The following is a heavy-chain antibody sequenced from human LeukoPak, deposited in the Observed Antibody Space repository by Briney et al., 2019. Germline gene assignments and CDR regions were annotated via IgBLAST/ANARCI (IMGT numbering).Heavy chain of an antibody. CDR3: ARVYDSDGYYYLPFDY. Sequence: GGSLRLSCAASGFTFSSYWMSWVRQAPGKGLEWVANIKQDGSEKYYVDSVKGRFTISRDNSRNTLYLQMTSLRADDTAVYYCARVYDSDGYYYLPFDYWGQGTLVTVSS. D-gene: IGHD3-22*01. V-gene: IGHV3-7*03. J-gene: IGHJ4*02. CDR2: IKQDGSEK. CDR1: GFTFSSYW.